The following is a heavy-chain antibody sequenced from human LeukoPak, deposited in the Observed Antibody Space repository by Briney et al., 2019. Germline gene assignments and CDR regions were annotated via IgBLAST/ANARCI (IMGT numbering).Heavy chain of an antibody. CDR1: GFTFSSYT. Sequence: GGPLRLSCAASGFTFSSYTMSWVRQAPGKGLEWVSAISGSGGSTYYADSVKGRFTISRDNSKNTLYLQMNSLRAEDTAVYYCAKVMTRTMVRGVPPSDYWGQGTLVTVSS. CDR2: ISGSGGST. CDR3: AKVMTRTMVRGVPPSDY. J-gene: IGHJ4*02. V-gene: IGHV3-23*01. D-gene: IGHD3-10*01.